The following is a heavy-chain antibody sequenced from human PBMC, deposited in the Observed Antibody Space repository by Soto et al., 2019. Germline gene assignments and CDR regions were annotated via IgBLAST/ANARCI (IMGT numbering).Heavy chain of an antibody. Sequence: SVKVSCKASGGTFSSYAISWVRQAPGQGLEWMGGIIPIFGTANYAQKFQGRVTITADESTSTAYMELSSLRSEDTAVYYCASFDYGDYFNYYYYGMDVWGQGTTVTVSS. D-gene: IGHD4-17*01. J-gene: IGHJ6*02. CDR1: GGTFSSYA. CDR3: ASFDYGDYFNYYYYGMDV. V-gene: IGHV1-69*13. CDR2: IIPIFGTA.